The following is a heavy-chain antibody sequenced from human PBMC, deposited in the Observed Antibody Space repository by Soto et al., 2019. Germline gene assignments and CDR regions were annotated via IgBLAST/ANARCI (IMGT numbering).Heavy chain of an antibody. CDR2: ITSSGAT. J-gene: IGHJ4*02. CDR1: EFTFSNYV. CDR3: ARGTAPHY. V-gene: IGHV3-23*01. Sequence: PGGSLRLSCAASEFTFSNYVMSWVRQAPGKGLEWVSAITSSGATYYADSVRGRFTISRDDSKNTLYLQMNSLRAGDAAVYYCARGTAPHYWGQGTLVTVSS. D-gene: IGHD2-21*02.